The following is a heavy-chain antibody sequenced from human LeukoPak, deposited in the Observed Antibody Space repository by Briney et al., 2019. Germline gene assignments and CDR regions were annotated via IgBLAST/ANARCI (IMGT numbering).Heavy chain of an antibody. D-gene: IGHD2-21*02. Sequence: GGSLRLSCAASGFTFSSYEMNWVRQAPGKGLEWVSYISSSGSTIYYADSVKGRFTISRDNAKNSLYLQMNSLRAEDTAVYYCARDLRMVTAPRVSYNWFDPWGKGTLVTVSS. CDR1: GFTFSSYE. J-gene: IGHJ5*02. CDR3: ARDLRMVTAPRVSYNWFDP. CDR2: ISSSGSTI. V-gene: IGHV3-48*03.